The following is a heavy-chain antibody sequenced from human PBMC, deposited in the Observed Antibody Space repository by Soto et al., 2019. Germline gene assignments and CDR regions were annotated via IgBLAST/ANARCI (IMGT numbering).Heavy chain of an antibody. D-gene: IGHD6-6*01. CDR1: GGSISSSSYY. CDR2: IYYSGST. J-gene: IGHJ5*02. CDR3: ARHSLHSSCGHNWFDP. V-gene: IGHV4-39*01. Sequence: QLQLQESGPGLVKPSETLSLTCTVSGGSISSSSYYWGWIRQPPGKGLEWIGSIYYSGSTYYNPSLKSRVTISVDTSKNQFSLKLSSVTAADTAGYYCARHSLHSSCGHNWFDPWGQGTLVTVSS.